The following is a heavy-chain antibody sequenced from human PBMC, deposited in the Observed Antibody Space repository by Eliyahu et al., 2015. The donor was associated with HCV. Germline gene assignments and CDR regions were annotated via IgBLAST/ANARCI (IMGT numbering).Heavy chain of an antibody. CDR2: IIPIFGTA. D-gene: IGHD3-10*01. CDR3: AREQYGSGSYRSDYYGMDV. J-gene: IGHJ6*02. Sequence: EVKKPGSSVKVSCKASGGTFSSYAISWVRQAPGQGLEWMGGIIPIFGTANYAQKFQGRVTITADESTSTAYMELSSLRSEDTAVYYCAREQYGSGSYRSDYYGMDVWGQGTTVTVSS. V-gene: IGHV1-69*01. CDR1: GGTFSSYA.